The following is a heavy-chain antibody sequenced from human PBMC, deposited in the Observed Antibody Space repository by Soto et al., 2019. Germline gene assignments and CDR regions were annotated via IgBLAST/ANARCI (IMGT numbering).Heavy chain of an antibody. CDR3: AREPSSTVTTGGGGSAKDY. CDR1: GLTFSNYA. D-gene: IGHD4-17*01. J-gene: IGHJ4*02. Sequence: QVHLVESGGGVVQPGRSLRLSCAASGLTFSNYAMHWVRQAPGKGLEWVAFISYDGTNRCYPDSVKGRFTISRDNSQNTLYLQMNSLKTDDTAVYYCAREPSSTVTTGGGGSAKDYWGQGTLVTVSS. CDR2: ISYDGTNR. V-gene: IGHV3-30-3*01.